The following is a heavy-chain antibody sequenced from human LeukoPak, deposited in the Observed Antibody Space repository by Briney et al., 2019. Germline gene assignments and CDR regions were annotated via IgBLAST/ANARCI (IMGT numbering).Heavy chain of an antibody. CDR2: ISTSSSYI. J-gene: IGHJ5*02. V-gene: IGHV3-21*01. CDR1: GFIFSSNS. CDR3: ARGSSNIAARDNWFDP. Sequence: GGSLRLSCAASGFIFSSNSMNWVRQAPGKGLEWVSSISTSSSYIDYADSVKGRFTISRDNAKNSLYLQMNSLRADDTAVYYCARGSSNIAARDNWFDPWGQGTLVTVSS. D-gene: IGHD6-6*01.